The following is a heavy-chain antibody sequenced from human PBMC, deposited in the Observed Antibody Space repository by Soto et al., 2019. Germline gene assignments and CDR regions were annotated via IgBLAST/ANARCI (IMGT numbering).Heavy chain of an antibody. V-gene: IGHV4-39*01. Sequence: PSETLSLTCTVSGGSISSSSYYWGWIRQPPGKGLEWIGSFYYSGSTYYNPSLKSRVTISVDTSKNQFSLKLSSVTAADTAVYYCARHDRAGVTMIVVVPGAFDIWGQGTMVTVSS. J-gene: IGHJ3*02. CDR1: GGSISSSSYY. CDR2: FYYSGST. CDR3: ARHDRAGVTMIVVVPGAFDI. D-gene: IGHD3-22*01.